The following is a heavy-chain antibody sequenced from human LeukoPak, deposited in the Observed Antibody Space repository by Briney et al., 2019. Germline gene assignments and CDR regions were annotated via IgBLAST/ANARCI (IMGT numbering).Heavy chain of an antibody. V-gene: IGHV4-4*07. CDR2: IYTTGST. Sequence: SETLSLTRSVSGGSIISDYWSWIRQPAGKGLEWIGRIYTTGSTDYNPSLKSRVTISVDTSKNQFSLKLSSVTVADTAVYYCARNRYYYGSGNYGVPNWFDPWGQGTLVTVSS. J-gene: IGHJ5*02. D-gene: IGHD3-10*01. CDR1: GGSIISDY. CDR3: ARNRYYYGSGNYGVPNWFDP.